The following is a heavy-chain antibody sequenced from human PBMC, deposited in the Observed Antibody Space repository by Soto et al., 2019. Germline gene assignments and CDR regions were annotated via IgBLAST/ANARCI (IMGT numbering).Heavy chain of an antibody. CDR2: IYYSGST. CDR3: ARVLGYSNYRDYYYGMYV. Sequence: QVQLQESGPGLVKPSETLSLTCTVSGGSISSYYWSWIRQPPGKGLEWIGYIYYSGSTNYNPSLKSRVTISVDTSKNQFSLKLSSVTAADTAVYYCARVLGYSNYRDYYYGMYVWGQWTTVTVSS. CDR1: GGSISSYY. V-gene: IGHV4-59*01. D-gene: IGHD4-4*01. J-gene: IGHJ6*02.